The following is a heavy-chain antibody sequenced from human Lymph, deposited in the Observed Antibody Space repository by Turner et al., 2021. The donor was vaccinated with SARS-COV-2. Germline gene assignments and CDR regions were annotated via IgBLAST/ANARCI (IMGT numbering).Heavy chain of an antibody. CDR2: IYYRGST. V-gene: IGHV4-59*01. D-gene: IGHD2-21*02. CDR3: ARETVNNWVDP. CDR1: GGSMNSNY. Sequence: QVQLHESGPRLVKTLETLSLTCTVSGGSMNSNYWSWIRQPPGKRLEWIGYIYYRGSTNYNPALESRVTISVDTSRNQFSLNLTSVTAADTAIYYCARETVNNWVDPWGQGTLVTVSS. J-gene: IGHJ5*02.